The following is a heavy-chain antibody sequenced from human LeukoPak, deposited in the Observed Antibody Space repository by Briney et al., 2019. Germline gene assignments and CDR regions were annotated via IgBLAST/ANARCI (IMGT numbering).Heavy chain of an antibody. Sequence: SETLSLTCAVCGGSFSGYYWSWIRQPPGKGLEWIGEINHSGSTNYNPSLKSRITISVDTSKNQFSLKLSSVTAADTAVYYCARRGYSLDYWGQGALVTVSS. D-gene: IGHD5-18*01. CDR2: INHSGST. CDR3: ARRGYSLDY. J-gene: IGHJ4*02. CDR1: GGSFSGYY. V-gene: IGHV4-34*01.